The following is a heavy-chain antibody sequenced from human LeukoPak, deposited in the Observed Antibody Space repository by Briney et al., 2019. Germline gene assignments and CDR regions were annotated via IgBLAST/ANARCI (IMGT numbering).Heavy chain of an antibody. CDR3: ATDSQWSFDY. V-gene: IGHV3-48*02. Sequence: GGSLRLSCAASGLTFSAYPINWVRQAPGKGLEWVSHIKSDGNAIFYADSVKGRFTISRDNAKNSLYLQMNSLRDEDTAVYYCATDSQWSFDYWGLGTLVTVSS. CDR2: IKSDGNAI. CDR1: GLTFSAYP. D-gene: IGHD2-15*01. J-gene: IGHJ4*02.